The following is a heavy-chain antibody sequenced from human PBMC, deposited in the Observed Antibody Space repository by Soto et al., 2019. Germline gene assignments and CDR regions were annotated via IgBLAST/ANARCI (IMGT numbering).Heavy chain of an antibody. D-gene: IGHD3-22*01. Sequence: QVQLVQSGAEVKKPGASVTLSCKASGYTFTSYVIHWVRQAPGQRLEWMGWINGGNGDTKYSQKFQDRVTFSRDKSASTAYMDLNSLTSEDTAVFYCARGDGYVGGSLDHWGQGTLVTVSS. CDR3: ARGDGYVGGSLDH. J-gene: IGHJ4*02. V-gene: IGHV1-3*01. CDR1: GYTFTSYV. CDR2: INGGNGDT.